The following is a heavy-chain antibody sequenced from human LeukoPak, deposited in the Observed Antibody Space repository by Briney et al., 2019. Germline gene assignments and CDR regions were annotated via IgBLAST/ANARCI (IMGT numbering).Heavy chain of an antibody. D-gene: IGHD6-13*01. V-gene: IGHV4-61*02. J-gene: IGHJ5*02. CDR2: IYTSGST. CDR1: GGSISSGSYY. Sequence: PSQTLSLTYTVSGGSISSGSYYWSWIRQPAGKGLEWIGRIYTSGSTNYNPSLKSRVTISVDTSKNQFSLKLSSVTAADTAVYYCAIAAAGRQYNWFDPWGQGTLVTVSS. CDR3: AIAAAGRQYNWFDP.